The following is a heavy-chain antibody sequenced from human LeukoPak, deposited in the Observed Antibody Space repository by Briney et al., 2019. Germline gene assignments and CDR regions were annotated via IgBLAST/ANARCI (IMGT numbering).Heavy chain of an antibody. CDR2: IYYSGST. CDR3: ARGALGYCSGGSCYGTITTQYNWFDP. Sequence: TASETLSLTCTVSGGSISSYYWSWIRQPPGKGLEWIGYIYYSGSTNYNPSLKSRVTISVDTSKNQFSLKLSSVTAADTAVYYCARGALGYCSGGSCYGTITTQYNWFDPWGQGTLVTVSS. V-gene: IGHV4-59*12. J-gene: IGHJ5*02. CDR1: GGSISSYY. D-gene: IGHD2-15*01.